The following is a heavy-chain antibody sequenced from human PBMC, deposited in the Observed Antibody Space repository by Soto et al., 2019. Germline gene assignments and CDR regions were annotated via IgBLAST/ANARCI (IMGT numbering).Heavy chain of an antibody. Sequence: EVQLVESGGGLVQPGGSLRLSCAASGFAFSNYWMNGLRHAPGKGLEWVANINQDGNEKYYVDSMRGRCTVSRNNAKKSLYLKMNTLCAGAMVVYYCESAPCGVVLVSQWLDPWGQRILVTVSS. CDR1: GFAFSNYW. J-gene: IGHJ5*02. V-gene: IGHV3-7*01. CDR2: INQDGNEK. D-gene: IGHD3-3*01. CDR3: ESAPCGVVLVSQWLDP.